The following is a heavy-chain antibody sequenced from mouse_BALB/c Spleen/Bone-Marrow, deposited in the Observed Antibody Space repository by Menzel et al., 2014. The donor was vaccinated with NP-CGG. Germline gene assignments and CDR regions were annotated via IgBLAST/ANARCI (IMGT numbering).Heavy chain of an antibody. Sequence: EVQLQQSGAELVKPGASVKLSCTASGFNIIYAYIHWVKRWPEQGLEWIGRIYPANGNTNYDPKFQGKATITADTSSNTAYLHLNSLTSEDTAVYYCARSPGEVNYRGQGTLVTGSA. CDR2: IYPANGNT. J-gene: IGHJ3*01. V-gene: IGHV14-3*02. CDR1: GFNIIYAY. D-gene: IGHD1-3*01. CDR3: ARSPGEVNY.